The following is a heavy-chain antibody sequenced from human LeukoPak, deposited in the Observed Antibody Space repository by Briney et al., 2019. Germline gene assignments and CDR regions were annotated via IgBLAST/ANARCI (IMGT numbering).Heavy chain of an antibody. V-gene: IGHV3-21*01. CDR1: GFTFSSYS. D-gene: IGHD6-19*01. J-gene: IGHJ3*02. CDR3: AKDRGAVAGTFDAFDI. CDR2: ISSSSSYI. Sequence: PGGSLRLSCAASGFTFSSYSMNWVRQAPGKGLEWVSSISSSSSYIYYADSVKGRFTISRDNAKNSLYLQMNSLRAEDTAVYYCAKDRGAVAGTFDAFDIWGQGTMVTVSS.